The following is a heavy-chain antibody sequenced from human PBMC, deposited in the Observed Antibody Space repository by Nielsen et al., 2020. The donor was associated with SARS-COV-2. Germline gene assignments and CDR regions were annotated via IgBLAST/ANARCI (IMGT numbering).Heavy chain of an antibody. V-gene: IGHV3-30*04. CDR2: ISFDGLYK. Sequence: GESLKISCAASGFNFRSYAIHWVRQAPGKGLEWVTVISFDGLYKQYTDSVKGRFSISRDNSKNTVFLQMDSLRSEDTAVYYCATQADGYKSPYDYWGQGTLVTVSS. D-gene: IGHD3-10*01. CDR1: GFNFRSYA. J-gene: IGHJ4*02. CDR3: ATQADGYKSPYDY.